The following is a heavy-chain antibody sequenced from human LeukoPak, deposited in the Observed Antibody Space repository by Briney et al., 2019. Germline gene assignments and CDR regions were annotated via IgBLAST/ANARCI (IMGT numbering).Heavy chain of an antibody. CDR2: VNPRGSER. D-gene: IGHD3-9*01. J-gene: IGHJ3*02. CDR1: GITFNKYW. V-gene: IGHV3-7*01. Sequence: PGGSLRLSCVASGITFNKYWMIWVRQTPGKGLEWVANVNPRGSERHYMDSVEGRFTISRDNAKNTLYLQMNSLRTEDAAVYYCVREFGDRYDIFDIWGQGTMVTVSS. CDR3: VREFGDRYDIFDI.